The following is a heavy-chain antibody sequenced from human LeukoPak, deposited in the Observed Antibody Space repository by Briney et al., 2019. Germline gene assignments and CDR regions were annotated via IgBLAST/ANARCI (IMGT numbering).Heavy chain of an antibody. Sequence: GRSLRLSCAASGFTFSSYGMHWVRQAPGKGLEWVAVISYDGSNKYYADSVKGRFTISRDKSKNTLYLQMNSLRAEDTAVYYCANWGSGYLFRVYWGQGTLVTVSS. CDR1: GFTFSSYG. D-gene: IGHD3-22*01. J-gene: IGHJ4*02. CDR2: ISYDGSNK. CDR3: ANWGSGYLFRVY. V-gene: IGHV3-30*18.